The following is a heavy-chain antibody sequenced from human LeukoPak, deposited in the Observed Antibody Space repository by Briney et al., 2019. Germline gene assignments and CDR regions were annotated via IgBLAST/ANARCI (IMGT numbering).Heavy chain of an antibody. CDR3: TRPMSMATTGNYYYGMDV. CDR2: LKSVGRST. Sequence: PGGSLRLSCASSGFSFGVSWAHWVPQAQRKGGVWVSHLKSVGRSTSYADAVKGRFTISRDNAHNTLYLQMNSLRAEDTAVYYCTRPMSMATTGNYYYGMDVWGQGTTVTVSS. CDR1: GFSFGVSW. D-gene: IGHD6-13*01. J-gene: IGHJ6*02. V-gene: IGHV3-74*01.